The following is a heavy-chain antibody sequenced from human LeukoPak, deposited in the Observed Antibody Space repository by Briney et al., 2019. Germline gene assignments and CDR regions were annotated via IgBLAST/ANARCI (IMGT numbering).Heavy chain of an antibody. CDR2: INPSGGST. CDR3: ARQRKAPSYRYTLGAFDI. V-gene: IGHV1-46*01. D-gene: IGHD3-16*02. CDR1: GYTFTSYY. J-gene: IGHJ3*02. Sequence: ASVKVSCKASGYTFTSYYMHWVRQAPGQGLEWMGIINPSGGSTSYAQKFQGRVTMTRDMSTSTVYMELSSLRSEDTAVYYCARQRKAPSYRYTLGAFDIRGQGTMVTVSS.